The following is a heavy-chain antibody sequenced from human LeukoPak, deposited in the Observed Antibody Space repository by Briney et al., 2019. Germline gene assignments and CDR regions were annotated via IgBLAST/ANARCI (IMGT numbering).Heavy chain of an antibody. V-gene: IGHV4-38-2*02. J-gene: IGHJ4*02. Sequence: SETLSLTCTVSGYSISSGYYWGWIRQPPGKGLEWIGSIYHSGSTYYNPSLKSRVTISVDTSKNQFSLKLSSVTAADTAVYYCARVIWFGAVFDYWGQGTLVTVSS. CDR3: ARVIWFGAVFDY. D-gene: IGHD3-10*01. CDR1: GYSISSGYY. CDR2: IYHSGST.